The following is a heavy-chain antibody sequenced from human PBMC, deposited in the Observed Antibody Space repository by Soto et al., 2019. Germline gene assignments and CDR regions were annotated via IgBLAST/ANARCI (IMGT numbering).Heavy chain of an antibody. V-gene: IGHV4-59*08. D-gene: IGHD2-15*01. J-gene: IGHJ4*02. Sequence: SETLSLTCTVSGGSISSYYWSWIRQPPGKGLEWIGYIYYRGNTDYNPSLKSRVTISLDTPKNQFSLKLSSVTAADTAVYYCARRYGGTFDYWGQGTLVTVSS. CDR3: ARRYGGTFDY. CDR2: IYYRGNT. CDR1: GGSISSYY.